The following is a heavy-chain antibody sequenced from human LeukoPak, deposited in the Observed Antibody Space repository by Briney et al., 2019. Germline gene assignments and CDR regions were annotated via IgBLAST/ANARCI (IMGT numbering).Heavy chain of an antibody. Sequence: GGSLRLSCAASGFTFDDYAMHWVRHAPGKGLGWVSGISWNSGSIGYADSVKGRFTISRDNAKNSLYLQMNSLRAEDTALYYCAKDSLYYYGSGSYRDWGQGTLVTVSS. CDR1: GFTFDDYA. CDR2: ISWNSGSI. D-gene: IGHD3-10*01. CDR3: AKDSLYYYGSGSYRD. V-gene: IGHV3-9*01. J-gene: IGHJ4*02.